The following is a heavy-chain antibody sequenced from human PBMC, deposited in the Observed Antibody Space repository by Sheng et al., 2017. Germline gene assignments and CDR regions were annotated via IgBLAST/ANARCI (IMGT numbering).Heavy chain of an antibody. CDR1: GFTFSSYE. V-gene: IGHV3-48*03. D-gene: IGHD4-17*01. CDR3: VRDEVGSAGDPDY. J-gene: IGHJ4*02. CDR2: ISETSMYI. Sequence: EVQLVESGGGLVQPGESLRLSCAASGFTFSSYEMNWVRQAPGKGPEWLSYISETSMYIHYADSVKGRFTISRDNVKNSLYLQMNRLRVEDTAVYYCVRDEVGSAGDPDYWGQGTLVTVSS.